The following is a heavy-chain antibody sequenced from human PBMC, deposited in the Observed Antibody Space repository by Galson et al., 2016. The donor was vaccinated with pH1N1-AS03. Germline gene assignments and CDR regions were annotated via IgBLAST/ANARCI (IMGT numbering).Heavy chain of an antibody. J-gene: IGHJ4*02. D-gene: IGHD1-7*01. CDR3: ARGGEFNYGTLDY. CDR2: ILLSLGMT. Sequence: SVKVSCKASGGTFTSHAVSWMRQAPGQGLEWMGGILLSLGMTHYARDFKDRVTFTADESATTAYRELTSPRSEDTAVFYCARGGEFNYGTLDYWGQGSLVTVSS. CDR1: GGTFTSHA. V-gene: IGHV1-69*10.